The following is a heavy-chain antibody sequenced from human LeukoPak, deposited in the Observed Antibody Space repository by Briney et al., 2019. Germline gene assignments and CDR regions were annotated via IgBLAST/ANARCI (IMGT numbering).Heavy chain of an antibody. V-gene: IGHV1-18*01. Sequence: ASVKVSCKASGYTFTSYGISWVRQAPGQGLEWMGWISAYNGNTNYAQKFQGRVTMTRDTSTSTVYMELSSLRSEDTAVYYCAREVFKVPDAFDIWGQGTMVTVSS. CDR3: AREVFKVPDAFDI. D-gene: IGHD3-3*01. CDR2: ISAYNGNT. J-gene: IGHJ3*02. CDR1: GYTFTSYG.